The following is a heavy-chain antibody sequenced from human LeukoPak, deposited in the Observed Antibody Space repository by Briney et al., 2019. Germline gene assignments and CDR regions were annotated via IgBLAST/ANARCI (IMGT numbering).Heavy chain of an antibody. D-gene: IGHD2-15*01. CDR3: ARAGWYTLDN. V-gene: IGHV4-4*02. J-gene: IGHJ4*02. CDR1: GASISSSNW. CDR2: IYHSGST. Sequence: SGTLPLTCAVSGASISSSNWLSWVRQPPGKGLEWIGEIYHSGSTNYNPSLKSRVTISVDNSKNQFSLKMSSMTAADTAVYYCARAGWYTLDNWGQGTLVTVSS.